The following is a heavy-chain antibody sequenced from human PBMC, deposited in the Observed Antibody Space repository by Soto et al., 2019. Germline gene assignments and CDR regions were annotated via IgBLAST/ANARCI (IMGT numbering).Heavy chain of an antibody. J-gene: IGHJ3*02. CDR2: ISDDGSNK. CDR3: AKDLGHGGRGAFDI. Sequence: QVQLVESGGGVVQPGRSLRLSCAASGFTFSSYGMHWVRQAPGKGLEWVAVISDDGSNKYYADSVKGRFTISRDKSKNTLYLQMNSMRAEDTAVYYCAKDLGHGGRGAFDIWGQGTMVTVSS. V-gene: IGHV3-30*18. CDR1: GFTFSSYG. D-gene: IGHD7-27*01.